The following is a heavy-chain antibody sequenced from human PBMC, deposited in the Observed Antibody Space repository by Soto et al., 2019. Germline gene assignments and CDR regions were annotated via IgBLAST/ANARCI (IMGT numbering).Heavy chain of an antibody. D-gene: IGHD2-15*01. V-gene: IGHV1-8*01. CDR1: GYTFTSYD. Sequence: ASVKFSCKASGYTFTSYDINWVRQATGQGLECMGWMNPNSGNTGYAQKFQGRVTMTRXTXXSXXXMXLXXLRXDXTAVYYCARSTMPTIVAFDIWGQGTMVTVSS. CDR2: MNPNSGNT. J-gene: IGHJ3*02. CDR3: ARSTMPTIVAFDI.